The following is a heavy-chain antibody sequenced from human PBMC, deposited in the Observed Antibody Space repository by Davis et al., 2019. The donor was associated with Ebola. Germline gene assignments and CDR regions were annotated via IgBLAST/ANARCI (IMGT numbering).Heavy chain of an antibody. J-gene: IGHJ5*02. Sequence: SLKISCAASGFTFDDYAMHWVRQAPGKGLEWVSGISWNSGSIGYADSVKGRFTISRDNAKNSLYLQMNSLRAEDTAVYYCARDVLPDPWGQGTLVTVSS. CDR1: GFTFDDYA. CDR3: ARDVLPDP. V-gene: IGHV3-9*01. CDR2: ISWNSGSI. D-gene: IGHD2-8*01.